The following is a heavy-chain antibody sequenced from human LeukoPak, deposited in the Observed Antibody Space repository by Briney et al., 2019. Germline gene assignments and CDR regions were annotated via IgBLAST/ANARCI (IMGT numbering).Heavy chain of an antibody. CDR2: IYYSGST. Sequence: PSETLSLTCTVSGGSISSYYWSWIRQPPGKGLEWIGYIYYSGSTNYKPSLKSRVTISADTSKNQFSLKLISVTAADAAVYYCASRKLGNDYWGQGTLVTVSS. CDR1: GGSISSYY. J-gene: IGHJ4*02. V-gene: IGHV4-59*01. D-gene: IGHD7-27*01. CDR3: ASRKLGNDY.